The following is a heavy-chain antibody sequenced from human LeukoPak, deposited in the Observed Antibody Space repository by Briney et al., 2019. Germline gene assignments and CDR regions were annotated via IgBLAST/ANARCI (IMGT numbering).Heavy chain of an antibody. D-gene: IGHD3-10*01. CDR2: IYYSGST. CDR3: ASTTSGQNYYGSGSSTHFDY. V-gene: IGHV4-59*01. J-gene: IGHJ4*02. Sequence: SETLSLTYTVSGGSISSYYWSWIRQPPGKGLEWIGYIYYSGSTNYNPSLKSRVTISVDTSKNQFSLKLSSVTAADTAVYYCASTTSGQNYYGSGSSTHFDYWGQGTLVTVSS. CDR1: GGSISSYY.